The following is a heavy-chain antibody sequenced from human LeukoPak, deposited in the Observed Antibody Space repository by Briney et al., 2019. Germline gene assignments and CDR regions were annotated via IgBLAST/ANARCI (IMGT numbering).Heavy chain of an antibody. D-gene: IGHD6-19*01. CDR1: GGSISSYY. J-gene: IGHJ4*02. CDR3: AREFWLGTPPQNPSHFDY. CDR2: IYTSGST. Sequence: SETLSLTCTVSGGSISSYYWSWIRQPAGKGLEWIGRIYTSGSTNYNPSLKSLVTISVDTSKNQFSLKLSSVTAADTAVYYCAREFWLGTPPQNPSHFDYWGQGTLVTVSS. V-gene: IGHV4-4*07.